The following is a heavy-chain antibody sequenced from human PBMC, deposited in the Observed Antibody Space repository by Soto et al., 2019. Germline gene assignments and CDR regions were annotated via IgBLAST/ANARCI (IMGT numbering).Heavy chain of an antibody. V-gene: IGHV3-72*01. J-gene: IGHJ4*02. CDR3: ARDNGGSYDY. D-gene: IGHD1-26*01. CDR1: GFTFSDYY. CDR2: PRNKANSYSA. Sequence: EVQLVESGGGLVQPGGSLRLSCAASGFTFSDYYMDWGRQVPGKGLEWVGRPRNKANSYSAEYAPSLKGRFIISRQDLEDSMYLQMNSLKTEDTAVYYCARDNGGSYDYWGQGALVTVSS.